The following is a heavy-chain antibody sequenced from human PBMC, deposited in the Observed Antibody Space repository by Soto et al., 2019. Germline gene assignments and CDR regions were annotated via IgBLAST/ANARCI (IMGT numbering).Heavy chain of an antibody. V-gene: IGHV3-23*01. CDR3: AKVAAYCSSTSCYLDY. CDR1: GFTFSSYA. Sequence: GGSLRLCCAASGFTFSSYAMSWVRQAPGKGLEWVSAISGSGGSTYYADSVKDRFTISRDNSKNTLYLQMNSLRAEDTAVYYCAKVAAYCSSTSCYLDYWGQGTLVTVSS. J-gene: IGHJ4*02. D-gene: IGHD2-2*01. CDR2: ISGSGGST.